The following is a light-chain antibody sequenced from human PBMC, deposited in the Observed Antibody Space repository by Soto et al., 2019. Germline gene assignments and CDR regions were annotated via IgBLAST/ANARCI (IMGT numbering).Light chain of an antibody. CDR2: AVR. CDR3: SSYTANANWV. J-gene: IGLJ3*02. V-gene: IGLV2-11*01. CDR1: NSDVGRYNS. Sequence: QSVLTQPHSVSGSPGQSVTISCTGTNSDVGRYNSVSWYQQLPGKAPKIIISAVRQRPSGVPTRCSGSRSGNTAPLTISGLQADDEVDYFCSSYTANANWVFRGATTVTVL.